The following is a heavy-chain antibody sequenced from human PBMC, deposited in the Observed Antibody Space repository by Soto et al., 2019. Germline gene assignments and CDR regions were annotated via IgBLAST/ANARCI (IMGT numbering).Heavy chain of an antibody. Sequence: QVQLQESGPGLVKPSQTLSLTCTVSGGSISSGGYYWSWIRQHPGKGLEWIGYIYYSGSTYYNPSLKSRVTISVDTSNNPFSLKMSSVTAADPAVYYCARVSVQLTNWFDPSGQGTLVTVSS. CDR3: ARVSVQLTNWFDP. V-gene: IGHV4-31*03. J-gene: IGHJ5*02. CDR1: GGSISSGGYY. D-gene: IGHD1-1*01. CDR2: IYYSGST.